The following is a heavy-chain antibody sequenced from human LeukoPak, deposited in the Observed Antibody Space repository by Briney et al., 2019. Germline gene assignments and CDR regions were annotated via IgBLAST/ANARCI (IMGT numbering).Heavy chain of an antibody. V-gene: IGHV4-59*01. D-gene: IGHD3-22*01. CDR2: IYYSGST. CDR3: ARDLRDSSGYYYEGYFDY. Sequence: ETLSLTCTVSGGSISSYYWSWIRQPPGKGLEWIGYIYYSGSTNYNPSLKSRVTISVDTSKNQYSLKLSSVTAADTAVYYCARDLRDSSGYYYEGYFDYWGQGTLVTVSS. J-gene: IGHJ4*02. CDR1: GGSISSYY.